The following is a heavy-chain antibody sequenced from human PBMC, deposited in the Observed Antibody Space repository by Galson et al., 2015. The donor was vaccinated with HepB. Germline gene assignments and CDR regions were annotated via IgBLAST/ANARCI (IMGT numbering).Heavy chain of an antibody. D-gene: IGHD3-10*01. CDR1: GFTFSSYG. CDR2: IWYDGSNK. J-gene: IGHJ4*02. CDR3: ARVAGSGSYYSDYFDY. Sequence: SLRLSCAASGFTFSSYGMHWVRQAPGKGLEWVAVIWYDGSNKYYADSVKGRFTISRDNSKNTLYLQMNSLRAEDTAVYYCARVAGSGSYYSDYFDYWGQGTLVTVSS. V-gene: IGHV3-33*01.